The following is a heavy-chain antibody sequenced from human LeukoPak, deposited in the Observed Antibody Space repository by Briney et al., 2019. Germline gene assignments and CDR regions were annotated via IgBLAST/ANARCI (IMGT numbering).Heavy chain of an antibody. D-gene: IGHD2-15*01. CDR2: ISHDGSNK. J-gene: IGHJ6*02. Sequence: GGSLRLSCAASGFSFSYSGMHWVRQAPGKGLEWVAVISHDGSNKFYADSVKGRFTISRDNSKNTLYVQMNSLRAEDTAVYYCAKTDFIGYEDVWGQGTTVTVSS. V-gene: IGHV3-30*18. CDR3: AKTDFIGYEDV. CDR1: GFSFSYSG.